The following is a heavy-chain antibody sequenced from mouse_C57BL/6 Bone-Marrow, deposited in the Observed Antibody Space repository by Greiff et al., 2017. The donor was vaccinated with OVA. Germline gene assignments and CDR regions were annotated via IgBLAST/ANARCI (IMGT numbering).Heavy chain of an antibody. CDR1: GFTFSDYG. CDR3: ARHYYGNYFDY. Sequence: EVKLVESGGGLVKPGGSLKLSCAASGFTFSDYGMHWVRQAPEKGLEWVAYISSGSSTIYYADTVKGRFTISRDNAKNTLFLQMTSLRSEDTAMYYCARHYYGNYFDYWGQGTTLTVSS. V-gene: IGHV5-17*01. CDR2: ISSGSSTI. D-gene: IGHD2-1*01. J-gene: IGHJ2*01.